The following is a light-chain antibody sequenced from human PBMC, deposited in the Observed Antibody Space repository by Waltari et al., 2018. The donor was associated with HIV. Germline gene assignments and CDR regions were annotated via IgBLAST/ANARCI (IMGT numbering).Light chain of an antibody. CDR1: QGISSA. Sequence: AIQLTQSPSSLSASVGDRVTITCRAGQGISSALAWYHQKPGKAPKLLIYDASRLESGVPSRFSGSGSGTDFTLTISSLQSEDIATYYCQQFNSYPLTFGGGTKVEIK. V-gene: IGKV1-13*02. CDR3: QQFNSYPLT. CDR2: DAS. J-gene: IGKJ4*01.